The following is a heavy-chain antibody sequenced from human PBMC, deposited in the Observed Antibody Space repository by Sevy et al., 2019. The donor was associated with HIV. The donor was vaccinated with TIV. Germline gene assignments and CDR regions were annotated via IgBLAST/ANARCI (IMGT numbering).Heavy chain of an antibody. D-gene: IGHD2-2*01. CDR3: AREDIVVVPAAISGMDV. J-gene: IGHJ6*02. CDR1: GFTFSDHY. V-gene: IGHV3-72*01. Sequence: GGSLRLSCAASGFTFSDHYMDWVRQAPGKGLEWVGRTRNKANSYTTEYAASVKGRFTISRDDSKNSLYLQMNSLKTEDMAVYYCAREDIVVVPAAISGMDVWGQGTTVTVSS. CDR2: TRNKANSYTT.